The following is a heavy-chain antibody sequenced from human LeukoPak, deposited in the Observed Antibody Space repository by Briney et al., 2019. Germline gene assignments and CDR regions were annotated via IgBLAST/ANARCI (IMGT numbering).Heavy chain of an antibody. J-gene: IGHJ4*02. CDR1: GGSFSGYY. D-gene: IGHD1-26*01. Sequence: SETLSLTCAVYGGSFSGYYWSWIRQPPGKGLEWIGEINHSGSTNYNPSLKSRVTISVDTSKDQFPLKLSSVTAADTAVYYCARGRGWVGATYFDYWGQGTLVTVSS. V-gene: IGHV4-34*01. CDR2: INHSGST. CDR3: ARGRGWVGATYFDY.